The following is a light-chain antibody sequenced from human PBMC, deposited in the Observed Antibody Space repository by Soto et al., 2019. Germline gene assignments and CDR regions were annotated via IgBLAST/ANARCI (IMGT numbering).Light chain of an antibody. Sequence: DIQMTQSPSSLSASVGDRVTITCRASQDIRKFLNWYQQKPGKAPNLVIFDASNLETGVPSRFSGSGSGTDFTLTISSLQPEDIATYYCQQYDNLPLAFGGGTKVEIK. J-gene: IGKJ4*01. V-gene: IGKV1-33*01. CDR1: QDIRKF. CDR3: QQYDNLPLA. CDR2: DAS.